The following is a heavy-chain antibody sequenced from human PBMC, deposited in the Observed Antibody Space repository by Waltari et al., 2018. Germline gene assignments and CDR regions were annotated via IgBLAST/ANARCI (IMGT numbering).Heavy chain of an antibody. D-gene: IGHD5-18*01. Sequence: QVQLVQSGAEVKKPGASVKVSCKASGYTFTSYAMHWVRQAPGQRLEWMGWINAGNGNTKYSQKFQGRVTITRDTSASTAYMELSSMRSEDTAVYYCARRAFEGYSYGQTCDYWGQGTLVTVSS. V-gene: IGHV1-3*01. CDR1: GYTFTSYA. J-gene: IGHJ4*02. CDR2: INAGNGNT. CDR3: ARRAFEGYSYGQTCDY.